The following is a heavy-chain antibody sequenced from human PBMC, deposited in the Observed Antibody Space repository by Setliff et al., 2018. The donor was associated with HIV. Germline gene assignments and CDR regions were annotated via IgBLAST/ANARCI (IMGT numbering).Heavy chain of an antibody. D-gene: IGHD6-19*01. CDR1: SGSISYYY. CDR3: ARMRGRAVLSYYFDH. CDR2: VSHSGST. Sequence: SETLSLTCNVSSGSISYYYWSWVRQPPGRGLEWIGYVSHSGSTSYNPSLNSRVTMSVDTSRDQSSLKVRSVTAADTAVYYCARMRGRAVLSYYFDHWGQGRLVTVSS. V-gene: IGHV4-59*01. J-gene: IGHJ4*02.